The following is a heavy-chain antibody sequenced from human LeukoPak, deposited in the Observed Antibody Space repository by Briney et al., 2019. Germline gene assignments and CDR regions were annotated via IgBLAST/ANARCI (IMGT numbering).Heavy chain of an antibody. V-gene: IGHV3-48*01. J-gene: IGHJ6*02. CDR2: ISSSSSTI. CDR3: ARSGTYGDYGYYGMDV. D-gene: IGHD4-17*01. CDR1: GFTFSSYS. Sequence: GGSLRLSCAASGFTFSSYSMNWVRQAPGKGLEWVSYISSSSSTIYYADSVKGRFTISRDNAKNSLYLQMNSLGAEDTAVYYCARSGTYGDYGYYGMDVWGQGTTVTVSS.